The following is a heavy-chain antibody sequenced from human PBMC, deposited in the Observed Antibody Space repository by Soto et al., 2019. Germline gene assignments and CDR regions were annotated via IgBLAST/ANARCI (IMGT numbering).Heavy chain of an antibody. CDR2: ISAYNGNT. J-gene: IGHJ4*02. Sequence: ASVKVSCKASGYTFTSYGISWVRQAPGQGLEWMGWISAYNGNTNYAQKLQGRVTMTTDTSTCTAYMELRSLRSDDTAVYYCARVDPTYGDYVDWGFDYWGQGTLVTVSS. V-gene: IGHV1-18*01. CDR3: ARVDPTYGDYVDWGFDY. D-gene: IGHD4-17*01. CDR1: GYTFTSYG.